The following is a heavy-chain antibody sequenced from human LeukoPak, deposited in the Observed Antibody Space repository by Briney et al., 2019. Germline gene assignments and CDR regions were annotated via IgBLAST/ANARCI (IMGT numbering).Heavy chain of an antibody. V-gene: IGHV3-7*01. J-gene: IGHJ4*02. CDR2: IKEDGSEK. D-gene: IGHD1-1*01. CDR3: TRNRGTDY. Sequence: PGGSLRLSCAASGFTVSNYWMNWVRQAPGKGLEWVANIKEDGSEKIYVDSVKGRFTISRDNSKNSLYLQINNLRAEDTAVYYCTRNRGTDYWGQGTLVTVSS. CDR1: GFTVSNYW.